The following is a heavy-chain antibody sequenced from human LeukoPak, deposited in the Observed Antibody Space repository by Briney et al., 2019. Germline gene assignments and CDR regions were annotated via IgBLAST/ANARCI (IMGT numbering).Heavy chain of an antibody. CDR3: ARHFSSGTDF. J-gene: IGHJ4*02. Sequence: SETLSLTCSVSGVSISSYYWSWIRQPPGKGLEWIGYVYFSGSTNYNPSLKSRVTFSLDTSKNQFSLKLSSVTAADTAVYYCARHFSSGTDFWGQGTLVTVSS. CDR1: GVSISSYY. D-gene: IGHD3-22*01. V-gene: IGHV4-59*01. CDR2: VYFSGST.